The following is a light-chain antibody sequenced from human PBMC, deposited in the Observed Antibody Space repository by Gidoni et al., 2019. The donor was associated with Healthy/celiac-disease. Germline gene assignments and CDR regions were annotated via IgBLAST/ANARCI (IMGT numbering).Light chain of an antibody. Sequence: IVMTQSAATLSVSPGERATRACRASQSVSSNLAWYQQTPGQAPRLLIYGASTRATGIPASFIGSGSGTEFTLTISSLQSEDCAVYYCQQYNNWPPRTFGQGTKVEIK. CDR2: GAS. V-gene: IGKV3-15*01. J-gene: IGKJ1*01. CDR1: QSVSSN. CDR3: QQYNNWPPRT.